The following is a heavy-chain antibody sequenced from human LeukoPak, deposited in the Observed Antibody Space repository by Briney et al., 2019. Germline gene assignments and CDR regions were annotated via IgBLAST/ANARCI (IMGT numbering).Heavy chain of an antibody. J-gene: IGHJ4*02. CDR3: AVHPGYSSWTAHRGILDY. D-gene: IGHD6-6*01. CDR1: GFTFSNSA. CDR2: IVVDSGYT. Sequence: SVKVSCKASGFTFSNSAVQWVRQARGQRLEWIGWIVVDSGYTTYAQKFQERVTITRDMSTSTAYMELSSLRSEDTAVYYCAVHPGYSSWTAHRGILDYWGQGNLVTVSS. V-gene: IGHV1-58*01.